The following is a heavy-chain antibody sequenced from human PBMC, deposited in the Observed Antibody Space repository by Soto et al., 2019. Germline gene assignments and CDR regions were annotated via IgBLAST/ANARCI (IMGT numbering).Heavy chain of an antibody. CDR3: ARDLGGFLEWLSPAY. CDR1: GFTFSDYY. D-gene: IGHD3-3*01. Sequence: PGGSLRLSCAASGFTFSDYYMSWIRQAPGKGLEWVSYISSSSSYTNYADSVKGRFTISRDNAKNSLYLQMNSLRAEDTAVYYCARDLGGFLEWLSPAYWGQGTLVTVSS. V-gene: IGHV3-11*06. CDR2: ISSSSSYT. J-gene: IGHJ4*02.